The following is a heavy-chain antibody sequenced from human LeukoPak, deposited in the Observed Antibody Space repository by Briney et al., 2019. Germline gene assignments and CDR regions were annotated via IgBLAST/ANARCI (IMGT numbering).Heavy chain of an antibody. V-gene: IGHV3-23*01. J-gene: IGHJ6*02. CDR2: ISGSGGST. CDR1: GFTFSSYA. CDR3: AKESKSNYYQYYGMDV. Sequence: GGSLRLSCAASGFTFSSYAMSWVRQAPGKGLEWVSAISGSGGSTYYADSVKGRFTISRDNSKNTLYLQMNSLRAEDTAVYYCAKESKSNYYQYYGMDVWGQGTTVTVSS.